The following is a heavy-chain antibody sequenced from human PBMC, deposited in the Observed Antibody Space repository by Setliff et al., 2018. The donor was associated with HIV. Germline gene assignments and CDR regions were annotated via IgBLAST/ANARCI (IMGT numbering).Heavy chain of an antibody. Sequence: SETLSLTCTVSGGSISSGGYYWGWIRHPPGKGLEWIGYIYYSGSTYYNPPLKSRATISVDTSKNQFSLRLNSVTAADTAVYYCARGATLLPGYSDRWEYFYMDVWGKGTTVTVSS. CDR2: IYYSGST. V-gene: IGHV4-31*03. CDR1: GGSISSGGYY. CDR3: ARGATLLPGYSDRWEYFYMDV. J-gene: IGHJ6*03. D-gene: IGHD5-12*01.